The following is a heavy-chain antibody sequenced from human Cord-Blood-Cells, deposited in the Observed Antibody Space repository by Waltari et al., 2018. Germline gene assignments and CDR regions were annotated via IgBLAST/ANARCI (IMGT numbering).Heavy chain of an antibody. CDR1: GVTFSSYA. D-gene: IGHD1-26*01. V-gene: IGHV1-69*01. Sequence: QVQPVQSGAEVKKRGSSVRFSCKASGVTFSSYAISWVRHAPGQGLEWMGGIIPIFGTANYAQKFQGRVTITADESTSTAYMELSSLRSEDTAVYYCARGSSGSYYNWFDPWGQGTLVTVSS. CDR3: ARGSSGSYYNWFDP. CDR2: IIPIFGTA. J-gene: IGHJ5*02.